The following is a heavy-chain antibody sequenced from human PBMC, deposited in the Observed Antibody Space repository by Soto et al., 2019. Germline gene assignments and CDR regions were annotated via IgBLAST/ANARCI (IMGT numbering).Heavy chain of an antibody. V-gene: IGHV3-23*01. CDR1: GFTFSSYA. CDR2: ISGSGGST. Sequence: LRLSCAASGFTFSSYAMSWVRQAPGKGLEWVSAISGSGGSTYYADSVKGRFTISRDNSKNTLYLQMNSLRAEDTAVYYCAKDSPYYDSSGYYPDAFDIWGQGTMVTVSS. D-gene: IGHD3-22*01. J-gene: IGHJ3*02. CDR3: AKDSPYYDSSGYYPDAFDI.